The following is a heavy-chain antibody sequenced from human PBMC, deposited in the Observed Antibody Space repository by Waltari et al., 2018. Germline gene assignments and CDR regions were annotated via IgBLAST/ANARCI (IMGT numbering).Heavy chain of an antibody. CDR1: GFSLSHFG. V-gene: IGHV3-30*02. CDR2: VSFDGSTT. CDR3: AKDAFGNTYLDH. D-gene: IGHD3-10*01. J-gene: IGHJ5*02. Sequence: QVQLVESGGGVVQPGMSLRLSCAASGFSLSHFGMHWVRQAPGKGLEGVAFVSFDGSTTDYADSVRGRFTISRDNSKNTLYLDINTLRVDDTAIYYCAKDAFGNTYLDHWGQGTLVTVSS.